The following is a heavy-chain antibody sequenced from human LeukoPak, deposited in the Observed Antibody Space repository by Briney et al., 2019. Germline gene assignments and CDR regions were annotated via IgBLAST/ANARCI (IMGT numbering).Heavy chain of an antibody. CDR2: IYYSGST. Sequence: SETLSLTCSVSGGSISSSGYYWGWIRQPPGKGLELVGNIYYSGSTYYNPSLKSRVTISVDTSKNQFSLDLSSVTAADTAVYYCARVRRVTIFGVVTAYYFDYWGQGTLVTVSS. J-gene: IGHJ4*02. D-gene: IGHD3-3*01. V-gene: IGHV4-39*01. CDR3: ARVRRVTIFGVVTAYYFDY. CDR1: GGSISSSGYY.